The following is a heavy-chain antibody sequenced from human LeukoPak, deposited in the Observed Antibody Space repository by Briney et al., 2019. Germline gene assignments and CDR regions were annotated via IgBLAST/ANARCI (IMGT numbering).Heavy chain of an antibody. D-gene: IGHD3-10*01. V-gene: IGHV1-2*06. Sequence: ASVNVSFTASGYTFTGYYMHWVRQAPRQGLEWMGPINPNSGGTNYAQKSQRRVTMTRDTSISTAYMELSRLRSDDTAVYYCARTYYYGSGSTDYYCYYYMDVWGKGTTVTVSS. J-gene: IGHJ6*03. CDR1: GYTFTGYY. CDR2: INPNSGGT. CDR3: ARTYYYGSGSTDYYCYYYMDV.